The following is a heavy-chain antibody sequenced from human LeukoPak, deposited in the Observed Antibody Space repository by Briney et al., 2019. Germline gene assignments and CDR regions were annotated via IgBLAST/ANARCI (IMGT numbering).Heavy chain of an antibody. D-gene: IGHD2-2*01. V-gene: IGHV3-23*01. J-gene: IGHJ5*02. CDR1: GFTFSSYS. CDR2: ISGSGGST. Sequence: GGSLRLSCAASGFTFSSYSMNWVRQAPGKGLEWVSAISGSGGSTYYADSVKGRFTISRDNSKNTLYLQMNSLRAEDTAVYYCAKLRVVVPAAITMRCWFDPWGQGTLVTVSS. CDR3: AKLRVVVPAAITMRCWFDP.